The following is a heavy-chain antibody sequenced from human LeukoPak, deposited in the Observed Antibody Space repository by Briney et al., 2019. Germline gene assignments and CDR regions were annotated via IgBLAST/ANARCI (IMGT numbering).Heavy chain of an antibody. V-gene: IGHV3-48*03. D-gene: IGHD3-22*01. CDR3: ARVFPYYYDSSDPSMV. CDR1: GFTFSSYE. J-gene: IGHJ3*01. Sequence: GGSLRLSCAASGFTFSSYEMNWVRQAPGKGLEGVSYISSSGSTIYYADSVKGRFTISRDNAKNSLYLQMNSLRAEDTAVYYCARVFPYYYDSSDPSMVWGQGTMVTVPS. CDR2: ISSSGSTI.